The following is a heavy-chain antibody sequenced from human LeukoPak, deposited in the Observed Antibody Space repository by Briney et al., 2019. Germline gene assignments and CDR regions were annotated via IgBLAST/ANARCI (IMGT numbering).Heavy chain of an antibody. Sequence: GGSLRLSCAASGFSFNTYGMNWVRQAPGKGLEWVSSLTKTGDSAYYADTVKGRFTISRDNSKNTLYLQMNSLRAEDTAVYHCAKGQGDSTSGWYFDYWGHGTLVTVSS. J-gene: IGHJ4*01. CDR1: GFSFNTYG. CDR2: LTKTGDSA. CDR3: AKGQGDSTSGWYFDY. V-gene: IGHV3-23*01. D-gene: IGHD3-22*01.